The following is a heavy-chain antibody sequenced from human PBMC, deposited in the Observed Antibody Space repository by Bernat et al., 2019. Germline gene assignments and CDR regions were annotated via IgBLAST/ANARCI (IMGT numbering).Heavy chain of an antibody. V-gene: IGHV3-15*01. CDR2: IMSKTAGGTT. D-gene: IGHD2-15*01. CDR3: TTGLKAAEHFDDAFDI. J-gene: IGHJ3*02. CDR1: GFTFNNAW. Sequence: EMQLVESGGGLVKPGGSLRLSCAASGFTFNNAWMTWVRQVPGKRLEWVGRIMSKTAGGTTHYAAPVEDRFTISRDDSRNTVYLEMNSLKTEDTSVYFCTTGLKAAEHFDDAFDIWGQGTMVIVSS.